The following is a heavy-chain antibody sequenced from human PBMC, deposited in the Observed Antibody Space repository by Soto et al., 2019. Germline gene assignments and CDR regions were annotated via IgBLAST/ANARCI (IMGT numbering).Heavy chain of an antibody. V-gene: IGHV1-69*02. D-gene: IGHD3-10*01. CDR1: GDTFSFYT. Sequence: QVQLVQSGAEVKKPGSSVKVSCKASGDTFSFYTINWVRQAPGLGLEWLGRINPILSMSKYAQYFQGRVTITAHKSTSTAYIELSSLRSEDTAMYYCATNYGSGYRAFDFWGQGALVTVSS. J-gene: IGHJ4*02. CDR3: ATNYGSGYRAFDF. CDR2: INPILSMS.